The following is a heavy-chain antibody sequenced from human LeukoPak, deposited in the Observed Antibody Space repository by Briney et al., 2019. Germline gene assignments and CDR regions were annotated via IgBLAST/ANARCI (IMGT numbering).Heavy chain of an antibody. D-gene: IGHD3-9*01. Sequence: SETLSLTCAVYGGSFSGYYWSWIRQPPGKGLGWIGEINHSGSTNYNPSLKSRVTISVDTSKNQFSLKLSSVTAADTAVYYCARGILTGPIYAFDIWGQGTMVTVSS. CDR1: GGSFSGYY. V-gene: IGHV4-34*01. CDR2: INHSGST. CDR3: ARGILTGPIYAFDI. J-gene: IGHJ3*02.